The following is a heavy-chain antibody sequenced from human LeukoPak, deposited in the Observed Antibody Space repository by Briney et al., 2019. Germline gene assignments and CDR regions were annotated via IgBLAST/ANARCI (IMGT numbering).Heavy chain of an antibody. J-gene: IGHJ6*02. CDR3: ARRGHEDSSSWHPYYYYGMDV. D-gene: IGHD6-13*01. Sequence: GESLKISCKGSGYSFTSYWIGWARQMPGKGLEWMGRIDPSDSYTNYSPSFQGHVTISADRSISTAYLQWSSLKASDTAMYYCARRGHEDSSSWHPYYYYGMDVWGQGTTVTVSS. V-gene: IGHV5-10-1*01. CDR2: IDPSDSYT. CDR1: GYSFTSYW.